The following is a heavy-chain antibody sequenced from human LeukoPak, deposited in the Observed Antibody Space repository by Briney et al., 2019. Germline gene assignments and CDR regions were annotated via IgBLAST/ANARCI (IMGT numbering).Heavy chain of an antibody. Sequence: PSETLSLTCTVSGGSISSYYWSWIRQPPGKGLEWIGYIYYSGSTNYNPSLKSRVTISVDTSKNQFSLKLSSVTAADTAVYYCARDAVVSVGAFDYWGQGTLVTVSS. CDR1: GGSISSYY. CDR2: IYYSGST. D-gene: IGHD2-8*02. J-gene: IGHJ4*02. V-gene: IGHV4-59*01. CDR3: ARDAVVSVGAFDY.